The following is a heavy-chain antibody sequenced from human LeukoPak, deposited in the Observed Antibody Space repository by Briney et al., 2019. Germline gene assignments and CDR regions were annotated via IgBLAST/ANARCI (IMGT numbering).Heavy chain of an antibody. CDR3: VKNSGSYYHFDY. CDR2: ISSSGGTT. V-gene: IGHV3-64D*09. J-gene: IGHJ4*02. Sequence: PGGSLRLSCSASGFTFSSYSMHWVRQAPGKGLEYVSAISSSGGTTYYADSVKGSFTISGDNSKSTLYLQMSSLRTEDTAVYYCVKNSGSYYHFDYWGQGTLVTVSS. D-gene: IGHD1-26*01. CDR1: GFTFSSYS.